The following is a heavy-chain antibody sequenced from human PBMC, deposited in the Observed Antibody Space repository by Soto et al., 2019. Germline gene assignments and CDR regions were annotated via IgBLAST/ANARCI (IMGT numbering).Heavy chain of an antibody. Sequence: KESGPALVKPTQTLTLTCPFSGFSLSTSGEAVGWIRQPPGEALEWLALIYWDDDNRYNPTLKTRLTITKDTSKNQVVLTLTNMDPVDTATYYCAHYVSASPAGWFDPWGQGILVTVSS. V-gene: IGHV2-5*02. CDR3: AHYVSASPAGWFDP. J-gene: IGHJ5*02. CDR1: GFSLSTSGEA. CDR2: IYWDDDN. D-gene: IGHD3-10*01.